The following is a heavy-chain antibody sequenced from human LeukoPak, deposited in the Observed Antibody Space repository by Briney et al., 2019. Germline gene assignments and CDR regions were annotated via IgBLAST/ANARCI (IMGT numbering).Heavy chain of an antibody. CDR1: GYSFTSYW. V-gene: IGHV5-51*01. D-gene: IGHD6-13*01. CDR3: ARSRGIAAAGNHPHPTYYFDY. Sequence: GESLKISCKGSGYSFTSYWIGWVRQMPGKGLEWMGIIYPGDSDTRYSPSFQGQVTISADKSISTAYLQWSSLKASDTAMYYCARSRGIAAAGNHPHPTYYFDYWGQGTLVTVSS. CDR2: IYPGDSDT. J-gene: IGHJ4*02.